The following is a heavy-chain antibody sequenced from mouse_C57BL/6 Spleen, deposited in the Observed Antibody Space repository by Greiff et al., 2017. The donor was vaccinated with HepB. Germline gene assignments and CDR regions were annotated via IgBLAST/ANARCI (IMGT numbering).Heavy chain of an antibody. CDR3: ARSDY. J-gene: IGHJ4*01. Sequence: VQLKESGPELVKPGASVKISCKASGYSFTGYYMNWVKQSPEKSLEWIGEINPSTGGTTYNQKFKAKATLTVDKSSSTAYMQLKSLTSEDSAVYYCARSDYWGQGTSVTVSS. CDR2: INPSTGGT. CDR1: GYSFTGYY. V-gene: IGHV1-42*01.